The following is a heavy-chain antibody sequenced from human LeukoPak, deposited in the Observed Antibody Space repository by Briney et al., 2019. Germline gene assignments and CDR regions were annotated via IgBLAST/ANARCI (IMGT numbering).Heavy chain of an antibody. Sequence: SGGSLRLSCAASGFTFDDYAMHWVRQAPGKGLEWVSGISWNSDTKGYGDSVKGRFTISRDNAKNSLYLQMNSLRSDDTAVYYCAREVTMVRGVIGAHDAFDIWGQGTMVTVSS. CDR2: ISWNSDTK. V-gene: IGHV3-9*01. CDR1: GFTFDDYA. J-gene: IGHJ3*02. D-gene: IGHD3-10*01. CDR3: AREVTMVRGVIGAHDAFDI.